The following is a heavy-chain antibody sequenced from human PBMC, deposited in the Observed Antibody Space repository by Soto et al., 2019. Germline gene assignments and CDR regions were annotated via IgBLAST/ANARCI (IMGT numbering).Heavy chain of an antibody. CDR2: ISSSSSYI. Sequence: VGSRILSGAASGFTFSSYSMNWVRQAPGKGLEWVSSISSSSSYIYYADSVKGRFTISRDNAKNSLYLQMNSLRAEDTAVYYCARGSGTTVPYYYYCGMDVWGQGTTVTVSS. D-gene: IGHD4-4*01. J-gene: IGHJ6*02. CDR1: GFTFSSYS. V-gene: IGHV3-21*01. CDR3: ARGSGTTVPYYYYCGMDV.